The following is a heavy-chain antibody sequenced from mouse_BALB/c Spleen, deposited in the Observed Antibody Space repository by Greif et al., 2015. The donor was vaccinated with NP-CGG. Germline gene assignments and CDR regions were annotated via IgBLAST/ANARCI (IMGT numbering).Heavy chain of an antibody. CDR3: ARDSLYDYDKVMDY. J-gene: IGHJ4*01. CDR1: GFSLTSYG. V-gene: IGHV2-9*02. Sequence: VQGVESGPGLVAPSQSLSITCTVSGFSLTSYGVHWVRQPPGKGLEWLGVIWAGGSTNYNSALMSRLSISEDNSKSQVFLKMNSLQTDDTAMYYCARDSLYDYDKVMDYWGQGTSVTVSS. CDR2: IWAGGST. D-gene: IGHD2-4*01.